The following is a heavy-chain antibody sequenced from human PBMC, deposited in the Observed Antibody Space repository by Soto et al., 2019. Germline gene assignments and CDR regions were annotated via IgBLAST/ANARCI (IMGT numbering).Heavy chain of an antibody. CDR2: MNPNSGNT. D-gene: IGHD6-13*01. J-gene: IGHJ3*02. V-gene: IGHV1-8*01. Sequence: ASVKVSCKTSGYSFTRDDIDWVRQATGQGLEWMGWMNPNSGNTGYAQKFQGRVTMTRNTSISTAYMELSSLRSEDTAVYYCARTGYSRIGWAFDIWGQGKMVTVSS. CDR3: ARTGYSRIGWAFDI. CDR1: GYSFTRDD.